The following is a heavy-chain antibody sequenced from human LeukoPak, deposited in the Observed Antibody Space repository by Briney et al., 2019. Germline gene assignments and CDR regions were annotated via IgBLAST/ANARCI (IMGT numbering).Heavy chain of an antibody. CDR2: INPNSGGT. J-gene: IGHJ6*03. CDR1: GYTFTGYY. CDR3: ARSPLTKVRGVSGYYYYYYMDV. Sequence: ASVKVSCKASGYTFTGYYMHWVRQAPGQGLEWMGWINPNSGGTNYAQKFQGRVTMTRDTSISTAYMELSRLRSDDTAVYYCARSPLTKVRGVSGYYYYYYMDVWGKGTTVTVSS. V-gene: IGHV1-2*02. D-gene: IGHD3-10*01.